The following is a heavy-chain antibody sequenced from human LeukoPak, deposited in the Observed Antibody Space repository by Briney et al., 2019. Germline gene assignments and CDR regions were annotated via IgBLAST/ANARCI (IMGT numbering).Heavy chain of an antibody. Sequence: PGGSLRLSCAASGFTVNSKCMSWVRQAPGKGLEWVSVIFNNGTTYYADSVKGRFTISRDNSKNTLYLQMNSLRAEDTAVYYCARYIRDSSAWYSFDYWGQGTLLTVSS. J-gene: IGHJ4*02. D-gene: IGHD6-19*01. CDR3: ARYIRDSSAWYSFDY. V-gene: IGHV3-53*01. CDR2: IFNNGTT. CDR1: GFTVNSKC.